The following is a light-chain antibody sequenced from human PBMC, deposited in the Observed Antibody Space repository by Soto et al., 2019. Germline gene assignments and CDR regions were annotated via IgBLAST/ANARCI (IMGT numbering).Light chain of an antibody. Sequence: QSVLTQPPSASGSPGQSVTISCTGTSSDVGGYNYVSWYQHHPGKAPKLMVSEVSKRPSGVPDRFSGSKSGNTASLTVSGLQAEDEADYYCSSYAGNHNPYVFGGGTKLTVL. V-gene: IGLV2-8*01. CDR3: SSYAGNHNPYV. CDR2: EVS. CDR1: SSDVGGYNY. J-gene: IGLJ1*01.